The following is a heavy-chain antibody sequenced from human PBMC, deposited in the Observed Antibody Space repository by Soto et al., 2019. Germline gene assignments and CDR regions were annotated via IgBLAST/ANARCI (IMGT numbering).Heavy chain of an antibody. J-gene: IGHJ4*02. CDR2: IYYSGST. V-gene: IGHV4-39*01. CDR1: GGSISSSSYY. D-gene: IGHD2-2*01. Sequence: QLQLQESGPGLVKPSETLSLTCTVSGGSISSSSYYWGWIRQPPGKGLEWIGSIYYSGSTYYNPSLKSRVTISVDTSKNQFSLKRSSVTAADTAVYYCASLGYCSSTSCYDPLDYWGQGTLVTVSS. CDR3: ASLGYCSSTSCYDPLDY.